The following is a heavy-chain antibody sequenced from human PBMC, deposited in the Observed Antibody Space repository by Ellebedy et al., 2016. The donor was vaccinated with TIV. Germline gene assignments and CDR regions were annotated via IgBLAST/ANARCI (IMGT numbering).Heavy chain of an antibody. V-gene: IGHV3-53*01. CDR2: IYTAGTT. J-gene: IGHJ5*02. Sequence: GESLKIPCAASGFTVTGNYMSSVRQAPGKGLEWVSIIYTAGTTYYADRVRGRFTISIDDYKNSFYLQMNSLRAEDTAVYYCARAQWFDPWGRGTLVTVSS. CDR1: GFTVTGNY. CDR3: ARAQWFDP.